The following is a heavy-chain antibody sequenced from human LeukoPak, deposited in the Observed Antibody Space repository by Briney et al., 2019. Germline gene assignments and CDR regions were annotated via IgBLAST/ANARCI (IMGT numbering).Heavy chain of an antibody. Sequence: PSETLSLTCAVYGGSFSGYYWSWIRQPPGKGLEWIGEINHSGSTNYNPSLKSRVPISVDTPKNQFSLKLSSVTAADTAVYYCARGLRWLRFGIDYWGQGTLVTVSS. J-gene: IGHJ4*02. CDR1: GGSFSGYY. V-gene: IGHV4-34*01. CDR2: INHSGST. CDR3: ARGLRWLRFGIDY. D-gene: IGHD5-12*01.